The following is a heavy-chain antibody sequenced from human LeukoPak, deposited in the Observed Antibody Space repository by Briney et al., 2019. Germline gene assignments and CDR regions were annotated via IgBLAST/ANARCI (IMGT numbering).Heavy chain of an antibody. J-gene: IGHJ5*02. Sequence: PGGSLRLSCAASGFTFSNYNMNWVRQAPGKGLEWVSSITSSSTYIFYADSVKGRFTISRDNAKNSLYLQMNSLRAEDTAVYYCARTGVPAAIVRWFDPWGQGTLVTVSS. V-gene: IGHV3-21*01. D-gene: IGHD2-2*02. CDR3: ARTGVPAAIVRWFDP. CDR1: GFTFSNYN. CDR2: ITSSSTYI.